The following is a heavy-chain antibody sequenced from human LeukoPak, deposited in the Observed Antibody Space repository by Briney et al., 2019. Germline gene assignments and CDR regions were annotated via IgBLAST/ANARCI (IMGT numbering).Heavy chain of an antibody. Sequence: GGSLRLSCAASGFTVSSNYMSWVRQAPGKGLEWVSAISGSGGSTYYADSVKGRFTISRDNSKNTLYLQMNSLRAEDTAVYYCAKDTQWFGEYPYGMDVWGQGTTVTVSS. V-gene: IGHV3-23*01. D-gene: IGHD3-10*01. CDR2: ISGSGGST. J-gene: IGHJ6*02. CDR3: AKDTQWFGEYPYGMDV. CDR1: GFTVSSNY.